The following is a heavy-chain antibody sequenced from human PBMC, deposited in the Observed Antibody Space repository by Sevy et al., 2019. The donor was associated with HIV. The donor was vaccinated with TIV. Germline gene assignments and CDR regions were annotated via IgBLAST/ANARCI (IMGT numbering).Heavy chain of an antibody. CDR3: TREREITMIVVVITTYAFDI. Sequence: GGSLRLSCTASGFTFGDYAMSWFPQAPGKGLEWVGFIRSKAYGGTTEYAASVKGRFTISRDDSKSIAYLQMNSLKTEDTAVYYCTREREITMIVVVITTYAFDIWGQGTMVTVSS. J-gene: IGHJ3*02. D-gene: IGHD3-22*01. V-gene: IGHV3-49*03. CDR2: IRSKAYGGTT. CDR1: GFTFGDYA.